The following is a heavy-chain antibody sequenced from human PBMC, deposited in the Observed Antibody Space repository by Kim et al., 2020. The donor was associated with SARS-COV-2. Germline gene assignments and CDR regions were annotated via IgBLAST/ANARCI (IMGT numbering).Heavy chain of an antibody. CDR2: IGTAGDT. Sequence: GGSLRLSCAASGFTFSSYDMHWVRQPIGKGLEWVSAIGTAGDTYYPGSVKGRFTISRENAKNSLYLQMNSLRAGDTAVYYCARADYGDNYYYYYGMDVWGQGTTVTVSS. J-gene: IGHJ6*02. V-gene: IGHV3-13*01. D-gene: IGHD4-17*01. CDR1: GFTFSSYD. CDR3: ARADYGDNYYYYYGMDV.